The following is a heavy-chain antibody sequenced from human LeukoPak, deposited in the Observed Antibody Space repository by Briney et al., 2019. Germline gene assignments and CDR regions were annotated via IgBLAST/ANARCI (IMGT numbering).Heavy chain of an antibody. V-gene: IGHV1-8*02. CDR3: ARGHGGNSGV. Sequence: GASVKVSCKASGYTFTSYYMHWARQATGQGLEWMGWMNPNSGNTGYAQKFQGRVTMTRNTSISTAYMELSSLRSGDTAVYYCARGHGGNSGVWGQGTLVTVSS. J-gene: IGHJ4*02. CDR1: GYTFTSYY. D-gene: IGHD4-23*01. CDR2: MNPNSGNT.